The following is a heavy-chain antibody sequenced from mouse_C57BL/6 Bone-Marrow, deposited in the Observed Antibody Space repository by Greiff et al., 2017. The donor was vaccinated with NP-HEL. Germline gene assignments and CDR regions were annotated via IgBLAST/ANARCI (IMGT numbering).Heavy chain of an antibody. Sequence: QVQLQQSGAELVRPGASVTLSCKASGYTFTDYEMHWVKQTPVHGLEWIGAIDPETGGTAYNQKFKGKAILTADKSSSTAYMELRSLTSEDSAVYYCTFRGTTVPFDYWGQGTTLTVSS. J-gene: IGHJ2*01. D-gene: IGHD1-1*01. CDR1: GYTFTDYE. CDR3: TFRGTTVPFDY. CDR2: IDPETGGT. V-gene: IGHV1-15*01.